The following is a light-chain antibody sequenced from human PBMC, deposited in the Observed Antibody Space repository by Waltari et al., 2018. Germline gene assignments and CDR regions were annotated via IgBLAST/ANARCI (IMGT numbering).Light chain of an antibody. Sequence: DIQMTQSPSSLSASVGDRVTITCRASQSISTYLNWYQQKPGKAPKLVIHAASSLQSGVPSRFSGSGSGTDFALTISSLQPEERATDDGQQSDRGPYTFGQGTKRESK. V-gene: IGKV1-39*01. CDR2: AAS. J-gene: IGKJ2*01. CDR1: QSISTY. CDR3: QQSDRGPYT.